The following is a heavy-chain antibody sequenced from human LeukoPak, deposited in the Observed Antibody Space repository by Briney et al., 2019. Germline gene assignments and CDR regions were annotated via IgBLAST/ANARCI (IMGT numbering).Heavy chain of an antibody. CDR2: ISWNSGSI. V-gene: IGHV3-9*01. CDR1: GFTFDDYA. Sequence: GRSLRLSCAASGFTFDDYAMHWVRQAPGKGLEWVSGISWNSGSIGYADSVKGRFTISRDNAKNSLYLQMNSLRAEDTALYYCAKAFIITSTTIWYFDLWGRGTLVTVSS. D-gene: IGHD3-16*01. J-gene: IGHJ2*01. CDR3: AKAFIITSTTIWYFDL.